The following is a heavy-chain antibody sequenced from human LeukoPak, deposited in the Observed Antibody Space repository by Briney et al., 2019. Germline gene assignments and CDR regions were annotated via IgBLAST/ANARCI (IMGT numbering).Heavy chain of an antibody. Sequence: GGSLRLSCAASGFTFSSYAMSWVRQAPGKGPEWVSTIRGSGGTTYYADSVKGRFTISRDNSKNTLYLQMNSLRAVDSALYYCAKGEVVPAAIFGFHIWGQGTMVTVSS. D-gene: IGHD2-2*01. CDR2: IRGSGGTT. J-gene: IGHJ3*02. CDR3: AKGEVVPAAIFGFHI. CDR1: GFTFSSYA. V-gene: IGHV3-23*01.